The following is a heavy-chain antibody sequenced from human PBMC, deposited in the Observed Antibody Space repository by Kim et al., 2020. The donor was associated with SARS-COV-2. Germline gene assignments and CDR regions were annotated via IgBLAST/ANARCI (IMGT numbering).Heavy chain of an antibody. CDR1: GGSFSGYY. D-gene: IGHD2-8*02. CDR3: ARVKSPRVTGWFAP. J-gene: IGHJ5*02. V-gene: IGHV4-34*01. Sequence: SETLSLTCAVYGGSFSGYYWSWIRKPPGKGLEWIGEINHSGSTNYNPSLKSRVTISVDTSKNQFSLKLSSVTAADTAVYYCARVKSPRVTGWFAPWGQGT. CDR2: INHSGST.